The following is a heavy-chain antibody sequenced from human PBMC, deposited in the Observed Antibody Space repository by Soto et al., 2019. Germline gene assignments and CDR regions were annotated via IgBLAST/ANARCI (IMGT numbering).Heavy chain of an antibody. Sequence: PGGSLRLSCAASGFTFSNAWMTWVRQAPGKGLEWVGRIKSKTDGGTTDYAAPVKGRFTISRDDSKNTLYLQMNSLKTEDTAVYYCTSRPLSYCSGTSCPLPDYCGQGSLVTVSS. CDR1: GFTFSNAW. D-gene: IGHD2-2*01. V-gene: IGHV3-15*01. CDR2: IKSKTDGGTT. CDR3: TSRPLSYCSGTSCPLPDY. J-gene: IGHJ4*02.